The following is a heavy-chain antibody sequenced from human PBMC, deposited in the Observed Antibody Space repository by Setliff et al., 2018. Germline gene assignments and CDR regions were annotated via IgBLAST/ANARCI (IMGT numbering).Heavy chain of an antibody. V-gene: IGHV1-69*05. D-gene: IGHD6-6*01. CDR2: TIPSFGTT. Sequence: SVKVSCKASGFTFKTYSFSWIRQAPGQGLEWVGGTIPSFGTTNYAQKFQGRATIITDESTSTAYMELSSLRSEDTAVYYCAREGVDSRSSTDYRYYMDVWGKGTTVTVSS. CDR1: GFTFKTYS. J-gene: IGHJ6*03. CDR3: AREGVDSRSSTDYRYYMDV.